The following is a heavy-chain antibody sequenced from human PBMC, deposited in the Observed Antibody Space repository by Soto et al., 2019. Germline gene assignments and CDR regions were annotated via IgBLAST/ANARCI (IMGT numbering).Heavy chain of an antibody. J-gene: IGHJ6*02. CDR3: ARVPAAMIAPEHYYYGMDV. D-gene: IGHD3-22*01. CDR1: RGTFSSYA. V-gene: IGHV1-69*13. CDR2: IIPIFGTA. Sequence: SVKVSCKASRGTFSSYAISWVRQAPGQGLEWMGGIIPIFGTANYAQKFQGRVTITADESTSTAYMELSSLRSEDTAVYYCARVPAAMIAPEHYYYGMDVWGQGTTVTVSS.